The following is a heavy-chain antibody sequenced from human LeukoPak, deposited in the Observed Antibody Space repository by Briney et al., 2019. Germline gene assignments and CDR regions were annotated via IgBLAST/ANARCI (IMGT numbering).Heavy chain of an antibody. CDR3: ARLKYYDSTGYSPGYYMDV. J-gene: IGHJ6*03. Sequence: SETLSLTCTVSGGSIINYYWSWIRQPAGTGLEWVGRIYVTGSTIYNPSLQSRLPISVDTSKNQFSLRLTSVTAADTAVYYCARLKYYDSTGYSPGYYMDVWGKGITVTVSS. D-gene: IGHD3-22*01. CDR2: IYVTGST. V-gene: IGHV4-4*07. CDR1: GGSIINYY.